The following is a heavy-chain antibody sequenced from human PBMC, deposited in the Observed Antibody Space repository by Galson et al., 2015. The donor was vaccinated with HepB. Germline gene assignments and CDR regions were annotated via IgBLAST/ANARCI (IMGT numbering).Heavy chain of an antibody. J-gene: IGHJ4*02. Sequence: SLRLSCAASGFTFSSYGMHWVRQAPGKGLEWVAVKSYDGSNKYYADSVKGRFTISRDNSKNTLYLQMNSLRAEDTAVYYCAKDNATVTSFDYWGQGTLVTVSS. V-gene: IGHV3-30*18. D-gene: IGHD4-17*01. CDR3: AKDNATVTSFDY. CDR2: KSYDGSNK. CDR1: GFTFSSYG.